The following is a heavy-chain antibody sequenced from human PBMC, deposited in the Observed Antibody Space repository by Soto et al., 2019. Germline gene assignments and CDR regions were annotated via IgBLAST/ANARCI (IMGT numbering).Heavy chain of an antibody. CDR3: ASVGRIFDY. CDR1: GFTFSSYA. D-gene: IGHD2-15*01. Sequence: QVQLVESGGGVVQPGRSLRLSCAASGFTFSSYAMHWVRQAPGKGLEWVAVISYDGSNKYYADSVKGRFTISRDNSKNTRYLQMNSLRAEDTAVYYCASVGRIFDYWGQGTLVTVSS. V-gene: IGHV3-30-3*01. CDR2: ISYDGSNK. J-gene: IGHJ4*02.